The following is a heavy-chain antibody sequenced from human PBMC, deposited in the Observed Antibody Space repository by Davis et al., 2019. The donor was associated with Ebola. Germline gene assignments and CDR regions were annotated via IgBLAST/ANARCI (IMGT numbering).Heavy chain of an antibody. J-gene: IGHJ6*02. CDR2: IIPMLGIA. D-gene: IGHD5-24*01. CDR3: ARARDMATIGDYAMDV. Sequence: SVKVSCKASGGTFSSYTISWVRLAPGQGLEWMGRIIPMLGIANYAQKFQGRVTIPADISTTAYMELSSLRSEDTAVYYFARARDMATIGDYAMDVWGQGTTVTVS. V-gene: IGHV1-69*02. CDR1: GGTFSSYT.